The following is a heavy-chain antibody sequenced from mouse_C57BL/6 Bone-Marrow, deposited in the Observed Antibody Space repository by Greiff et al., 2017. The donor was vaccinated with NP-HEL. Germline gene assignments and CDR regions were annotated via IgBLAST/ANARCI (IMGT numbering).Heavy chain of an antibody. CDR2: IHPNSGST. J-gene: IGHJ1*03. Sequence: QVQLQQPGAELVKPGASVKLSCKASGYTFTSYWMHWVKQRPGQGLEWIGMIHPNSGSTNYNEKFKSKATLTVDKSSSTAYMQLSSLTSEDSAVYYCASRGTTVVAMRYFDVWGTGTTVTVSS. CDR1: GYTFTSYW. V-gene: IGHV1-64*01. CDR3: ASRGTTVVAMRYFDV. D-gene: IGHD1-1*01.